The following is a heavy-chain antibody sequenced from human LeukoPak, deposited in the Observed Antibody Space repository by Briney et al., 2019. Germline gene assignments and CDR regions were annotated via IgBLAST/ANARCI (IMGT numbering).Heavy chain of an antibody. Sequence: SETLSLTCTVSGGSISSYYWSWIRQPPGKGLEWIGYIYYSGSTNYNPSLKSRVTISVDTSKNQFSLKLGSVTAADTAVYCCASHWGPAAPFDYWGQGTLVTVSS. CDR1: GGSISSYY. CDR2: IYYSGST. J-gene: IGHJ4*02. D-gene: IGHD2-2*01. CDR3: ASHWGPAAPFDY. V-gene: IGHV4-59*08.